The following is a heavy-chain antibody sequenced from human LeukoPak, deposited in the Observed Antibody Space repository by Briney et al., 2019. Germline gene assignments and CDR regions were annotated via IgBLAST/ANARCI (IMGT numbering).Heavy chain of an antibody. CDR2: IKQDGSEK. CDR3: AKDRLLNCRGDCYIFDY. D-gene: IGHD2-21*02. CDR1: GFTFSSYW. V-gene: IGHV3-7*03. J-gene: IGHJ4*02. Sequence: GGSLRLSCAASGFTFSSYWMSWVRQAPGKGLEWVAHIKQDGSEKYYVDSVRGRFTISRDNAKNSLYLQMNSLRTEDTAVYYCAKDRLLNCRGDCYIFDYWGQGTVVTVSS.